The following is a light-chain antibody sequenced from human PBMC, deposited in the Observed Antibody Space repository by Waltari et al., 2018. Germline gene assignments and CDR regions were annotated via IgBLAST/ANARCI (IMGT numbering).Light chain of an antibody. CDR3: ATWDDSLNGL. CDR2: TTN. V-gene: IGLV1-44*01. Sequence: QSVLTQPPSASGTPGQRVSISCSGSSSHIRSTSVNCYQQVPGTAPKLLIYTTNQRPSGVPDRFSGSKSGTSASLAISGLQSEDEADYYCATWDDSLNGLFGGGTKLTVL. J-gene: IGLJ2*01. CDR1: SSHIRSTS.